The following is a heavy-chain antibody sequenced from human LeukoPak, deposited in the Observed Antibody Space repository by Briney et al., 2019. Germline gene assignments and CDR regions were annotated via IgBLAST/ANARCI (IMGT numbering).Heavy chain of an antibody. D-gene: IGHD6-6*01. V-gene: IGHV1-69*01. CDR1: GGTFSSYA. Sequence: GSSVKVSCKASGGTFSSYAISWVRQAPGQGLEWMGGIIPIFGTANYAQKFQGRVTVTADESTSTAYMELSSLRSEDTAVYYCARGRAARTLVGAFDIWGQGTMVIVSS. J-gene: IGHJ3*02. CDR3: ARGRAARTLVGAFDI. CDR2: IIPIFGTA.